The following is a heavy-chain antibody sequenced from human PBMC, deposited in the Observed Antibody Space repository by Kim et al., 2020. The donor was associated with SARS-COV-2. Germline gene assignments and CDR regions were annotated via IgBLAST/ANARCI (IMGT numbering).Heavy chain of an antibody. CDR2: IYHTGST. CDR3: ARGTTLAIALFDY. J-gene: IGHJ4*02. CDR1: GGSISSYY. V-gene: IGHV4-59*13. D-gene: IGHD3-3*02. Sequence: SETLSLTCTVSGGSISSYYWSWIRQPPGKGLEWIGYIYHTGSTNYNPSLKSRVTISVDTSKNQFSLKLTSVTAADTAVYYCARGTTLAIALFDYWGQGTL.